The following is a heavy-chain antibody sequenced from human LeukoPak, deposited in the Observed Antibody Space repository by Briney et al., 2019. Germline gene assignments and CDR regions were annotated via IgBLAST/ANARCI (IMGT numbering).Heavy chain of an antibody. V-gene: IGHV3-21*01. Sequence: GGSLRLSCAASVFTFSSYSMNWVRHAPGKGREWVSFISSSISYTYYADSVKGRFTIDRDNTKNSLYLQMNSLRAEDTAVYYCAREAPASIVVVPAAIAALTGGYYYYYYMDVWGKGTTVTVSS. D-gene: IGHD2-2*02. CDR3: AREAPASIVVVPAAIAALTGGYYYYYYMDV. CDR2: ISSSISYT. J-gene: IGHJ6*03. CDR1: VFTFSSYS.